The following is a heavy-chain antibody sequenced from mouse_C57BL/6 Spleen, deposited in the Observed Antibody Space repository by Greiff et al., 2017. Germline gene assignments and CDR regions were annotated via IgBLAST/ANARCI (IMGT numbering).Heavy chain of an antibody. CDR1: GYTFTSYW. Sequence: QVQLQQPGAELVRPGTSVKLSCKASGYTFTSYWMHWVKQRPGQGLEWIGVIDPSDSYTNYNQKFKGKATLTVDTSSSTAYMQLSSLTSEDSAVYYCASLPNAFYWGQGTTLTVSS. V-gene: IGHV1-59*01. CDR3: ASLPNAFY. D-gene: IGHD5-1*01. J-gene: IGHJ2*01. CDR2: IDPSDSYT.